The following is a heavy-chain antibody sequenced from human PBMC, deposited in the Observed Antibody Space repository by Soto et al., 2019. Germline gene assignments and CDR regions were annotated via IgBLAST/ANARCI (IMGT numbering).Heavy chain of an antibody. V-gene: IGHV4-59*01. CDR2: IYYSGST. J-gene: IGHJ3*02. CDR1: GGSISSYY. D-gene: IGHD3-22*01. Sequence: SETLSLTCTVSGGSISSYYWSWIRQPPGKGLEWIGYIYYSGSTNYNPSLKSRVTISVDTSKNQFSLKLSSVTAADTAVYYCAGEFPGVVVDDAFDIWGQGTMVTVSS. CDR3: AGEFPGVVVDDAFDI.